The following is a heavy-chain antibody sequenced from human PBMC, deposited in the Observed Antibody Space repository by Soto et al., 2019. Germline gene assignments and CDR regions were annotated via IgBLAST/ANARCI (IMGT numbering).Heavy chain of an antibody. CDR3: TTDLQRYYYGSGSYYNGYYYYYMDV. CDR2: IKSKTDGGTT. J-gene: IGHJ6*03. CDR1: GFTFSNAW. D-gene: IGHD3-10*01. V-gene: IGHV3-15*01. Sequence: GGSLRLSCAASGFTFSNAWMSWVRQAPGKGLEWVGRIKSKTDGGTTDYAAPVKGRFTISRDDSKNTLYLQMNSLKTEDPAVYYCTTDLQRYYYGSGSYYNGYYYYYMDVWGKGTTVTVSS.